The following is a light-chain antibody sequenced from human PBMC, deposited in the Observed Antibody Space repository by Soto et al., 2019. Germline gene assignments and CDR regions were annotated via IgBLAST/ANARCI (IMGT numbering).Light chain of an antibody. CDR1: HIFASCS. CDR3: LQYGRSPRT. CDR2: GAS. V-gene: IGKV3-20*01. J-gene: IGKJ1*01. Sequence: DIVLTQSTGNLSLSPGEGATLXCRASHIFASCSWAWYQQKTGQAPRLLSYGASTRAHGSPDRFSGSGSVTDFTRSISRLEPEDFALYYGLQYGRSPRTFGQGTKVDIK.